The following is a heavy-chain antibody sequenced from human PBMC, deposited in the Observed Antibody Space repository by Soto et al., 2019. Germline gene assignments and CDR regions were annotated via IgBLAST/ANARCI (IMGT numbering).Heavy chain of an antibody. CDR3: AREGSYDFWSGIDY. V-gene: IGHV3-33*01. Sequence: QVQLVESGGGVVQPGRSLRLSCAASGFTFSSYGMHWVRQAPGKGLEWVAVIWYDGSNKYYADSVKGRFTIARDNSKNTLYLQMNSLRAEDTAVYYCAREGSYDFWSGIDYWGQGTLVTVSS. D-gene: IGHD3-3*01. J-gene: IGHJ4*02. CDR2: IWYDGSNK. CDR1: GFTFSSYG.